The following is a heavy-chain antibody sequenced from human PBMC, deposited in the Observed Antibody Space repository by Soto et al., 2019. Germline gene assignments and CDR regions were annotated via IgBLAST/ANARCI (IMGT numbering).Heavy chain of an antibody. D-gene: IGHD5-18*01. V-gene: IGHV3-74*01. Sequence: PGGSLRLSCAASGFTFSTFWMHWVRQAPGKGLVWVSRISSDGSRTSYADSVKGRFTISRDNAKNTLYLQMNSLRAEDTAIYYCARVYSSLSSYDYWGQGTLGTGSS. J-gene: IGHJ4*02. CDR1: GFTFSTFW. CDR3: ARVYSSLSSYDY. CDR2: ISSDGSRT.